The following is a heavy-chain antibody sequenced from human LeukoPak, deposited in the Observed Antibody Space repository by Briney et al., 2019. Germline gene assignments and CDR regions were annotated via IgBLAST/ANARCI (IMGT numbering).Heavy chain of an antibody. CDR3: ARRGGSSSWYLKYYFDY. Sequence: GGSLRLSCAASGFTFSSYWMSWVRQAPGKGLEWVANINQDGSEKYYVDSVKGRFTISRDNAKNSLYLQMNSLRAEDTAVYYCARRGGSSSWYLKYYFDYWGQGTLVTVSP. CDR2: INQDGSEK. J-gene: IGHJ4*02. CDR1: GFTFSSYW. V-gene: IGHV3-7*01. D-gene: IGHD6-13*01.